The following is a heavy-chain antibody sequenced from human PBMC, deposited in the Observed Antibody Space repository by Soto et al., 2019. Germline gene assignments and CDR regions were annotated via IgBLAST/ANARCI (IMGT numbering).Heavy chain of an antibody. CDR1: GFTFNNAW. CDR2: IKDKTNGGTI. Sequence: GGSLRLSCAASGFTFNNAWMNWVRQAPGKGLEWVGHIKDKTNGGTIDYAAPVKDRFAISRDDSKNTLYLQMNSLKTEDTAVYYCTSGCPRLSWSLGYWCQGT. CDR3: TSGCPRLSWSLGY. V-gene: IGHV3-15*07. J-gene: IGHJ4*02. D-gene: IGHD3-16*01.